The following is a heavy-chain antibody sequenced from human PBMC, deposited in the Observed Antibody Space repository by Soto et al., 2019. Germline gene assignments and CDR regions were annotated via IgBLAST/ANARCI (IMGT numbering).Heavy chain of an antibody. CDR1: GDSISRSHW. Sequence: QVQLQESGPGLVRPSGSLSVTCAVSGDSISRSHWRCWVRQSPGKGLEWIGEISHSGITNYNPSLKSRVNISGDKSKNQLSLKLTSVTAADTAVYYCARVRYDRSGFDHWGQGTLVSVSS. V-gene: IGHV4-4*02. CDR2: ISHSGIT. D-gene: IGHD3-22*01. CDR3: ARVRYDRSGFDH. J-gene: IGHJ4*02.